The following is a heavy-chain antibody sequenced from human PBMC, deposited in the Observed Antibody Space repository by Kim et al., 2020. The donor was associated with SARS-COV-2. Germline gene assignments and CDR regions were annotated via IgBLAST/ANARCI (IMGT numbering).Heavy chain of an antibody. CDR3: ARDGEGPTVPFDY. CDR2: IRSGGKTI. CDR1: GFTFSYYG. V-gene: IGHV3-48*04. Sequence: GGSLRLSCAASGFTFSYYGMNWVRQAPGKGLEWVSYIRSGGKTIYYADSVKGRFTISRDNAKNSLYLQMNSLRVEDTAVYYCARDGEGPTVPFDYWGQGTQVTVSS. J-gene: IGHJ4*02. D-gene: IGHD4-17*01.